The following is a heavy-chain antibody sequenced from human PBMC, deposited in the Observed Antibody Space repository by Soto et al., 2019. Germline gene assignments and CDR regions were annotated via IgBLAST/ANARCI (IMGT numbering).Heavy chain of an antibody. D-gene: IGHD3-3*01. V-gene: IGHV4-59*01. Sequence: PSETLSLTCTVSGGSISSYYWSWIRQPPGKGLEWIGYIYYSGCTNYNPSLKSRVTISVDTSKNQFSLKLCSVTAADTAVYYCARIPPLDFWSGYSKKIYYYYMDVWGKGTTVTVSS. CDR2: IYYSGCT. CDR3: ARIPPLDFWSGYSKKIYYYYMDV. CDR1: GGSISSYY. J-gene: IGHJ6*03.